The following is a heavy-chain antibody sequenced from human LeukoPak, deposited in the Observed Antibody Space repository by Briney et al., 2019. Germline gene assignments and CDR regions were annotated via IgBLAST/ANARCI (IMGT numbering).Heavy chain of an antibody. CDR1: GFTFSSYS. CDR3: AREPDYGDYVRYFDY. CDR2: ISSSSSYI. D-gene: IGHD4-17*01. Sequence: GGSLRLSCAASGFTFSSYSMNWVRQAPGKGLEWVSSISSSSSYIYYADSVKRRFTISRDNAKNSLYLQMNSLRAEDTAVYYCAREPDYGDYVRYFDYWGQGTLVTVSS. J-gene: IGHJ4*02. V-gene: IGHV3-21*01.